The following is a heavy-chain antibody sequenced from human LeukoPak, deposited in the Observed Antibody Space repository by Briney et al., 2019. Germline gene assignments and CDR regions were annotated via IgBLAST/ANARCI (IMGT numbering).Heavy chain of an antibody. CDR3: ARGQNRYQMATVPASFDY. D-gene: IGHD5-24*01. CDR2: ISDIGSI. V-gene: IGHV4-59*12. Sequence: PGTLSLTRTVSGGSITSYSWCWIRPPPRKGLEWIAYISDIGSINYNPSLKSRVTISLDTYKNQFSLKLSSVTAADTAVYYCARGQNRYQMATVPASFDYWGQGTLVTVSS. CDR1: GGSITSYS. J-gene: IGHJ4*02.